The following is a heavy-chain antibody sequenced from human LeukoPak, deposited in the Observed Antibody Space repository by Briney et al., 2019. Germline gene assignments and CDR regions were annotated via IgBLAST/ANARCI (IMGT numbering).Heavy chain of an antibody. Sequence: GESLKISCKGSGYSFTSYWIGWVRQMPGKGLEWMGIIYPGDSDTRYSPSFQGQVTISADKSISTAYLQWSSLKASDTAMYYCASRWWELGDAFDIWGQGTMVTVSS. V-gene: IGHV5-51*01. CDR1: GYSFTSYW. D-gene: IGHD2-15*01. J-gene: IGHJ3*02. CDR3: ASRWWELGDAFDI. CDR2: IYPGDSDT.